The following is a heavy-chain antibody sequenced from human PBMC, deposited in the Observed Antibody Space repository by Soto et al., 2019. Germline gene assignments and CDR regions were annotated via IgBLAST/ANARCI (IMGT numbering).Heavy chain of an antibody. D-gene: IGHD3-10*01. J-gene: IGHJ4*02. Sequence: QVQLVESGGGVVQPGRSLRLSCAASGFTFSSYGMHWVRQAPGKGLERVAVISYDGSNKYYADSVKVRFTICRDNYKNPLYLQMNSLRAEDTAVYYCAKAPLMVRGVLLDYWGQGTLVTVSS. V-gene: IGHV3-30*18. CDR1: GFTFSSYG. CDR2: ISYDGSNK. CDR3: AKAPLMVRGVLLDY.